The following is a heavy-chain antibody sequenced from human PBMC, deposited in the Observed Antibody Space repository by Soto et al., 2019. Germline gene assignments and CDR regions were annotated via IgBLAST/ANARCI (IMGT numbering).Heavy chain of an antibody. D-gene: IGHD3-22*01. V-gene: IGHV1-24*01. J-gene: IGHJ6*02. CDR3: AWYYYDSRDTYYYYGMDV. CDR2: FDPEGGEA. Sequence: GASVKVSCKISGHTLTELSIHWVRQAPGKGLEWMGGFDPEGGEASYAQKWHGRVTVTEDTLTDTAYMELSGLRSDDTAVYYCAWYYYDSRDTYYYYGMDVGGQGTTVTVSS. CDR1: GHTLTELS.